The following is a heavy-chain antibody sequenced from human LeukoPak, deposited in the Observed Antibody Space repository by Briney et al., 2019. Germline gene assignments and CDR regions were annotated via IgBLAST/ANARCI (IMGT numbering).Heavy chain of an antibody. CDR1: GHSFTSYW. CDR2: IYPGDSDT. D-gene: IGHD3-22*01. CDR3: ATTYYHDSSGTGMDV. Sequence: GEALKISCKGSGHSFTSYWIGWVRQMPGKGLEGMGIIYPGDSDTRYSPSFQGQVTISADKSISTAYLQWSSLNASHTAMYYCATTYYHDSSGTGMDVWGQGTTVTVSS. J-gene: IGHJ6*02. V-gene: IGHV5-51*01.